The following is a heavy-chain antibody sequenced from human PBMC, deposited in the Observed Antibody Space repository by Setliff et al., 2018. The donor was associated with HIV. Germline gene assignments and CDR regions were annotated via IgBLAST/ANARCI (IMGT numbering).Heavy chain of an antibody. D-gene: IGHD4-17*01. CDR1: GGSIRSYY. V-gene: IGHV4-4*07. Sequence: SETLSLTCTVSGGSIRSYYWSWIRQPAGKGLEWIGRIYGSGSTNYNPSLESRVTMSVDTSKNQVSLKLNSVTDADAAVYYCARVVPEVVYGAYWFDPWGQGTLVTVSS. CDR3: ARVVPEVVYGAYWFDP. CDR2: IYGSGST. J-gene: IGHJ5*02.